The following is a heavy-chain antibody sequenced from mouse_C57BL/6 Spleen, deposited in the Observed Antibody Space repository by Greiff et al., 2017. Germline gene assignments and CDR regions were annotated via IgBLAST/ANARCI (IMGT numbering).Heavy chain of an antibody. CDR2: IDPSSGYT. V-gene: IGHV1-7*01. CDR1: GYTFTSYW. D-gene: IGHD1-1*01. CDR3: ARMGITTVFGGDY. J-gene: IGHJ2*01. Sequence: QVQLQQSGAELAKPGASVKLSCKASGYTFTSYWMHWVKQRPGQGLEWIGYIDPSSGYTKYNQKFKDKATLTADKSSSTAYMQLSSLTYEDSAVYYCARMGITTVFGGDYWGQGTTLTVSS.